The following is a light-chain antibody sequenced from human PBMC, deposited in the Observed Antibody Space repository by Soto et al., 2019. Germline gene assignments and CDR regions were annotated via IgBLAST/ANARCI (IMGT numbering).Light chain of an antibody. CDR1: SSEVGSYNL. CDR2: EGS. CDR3: CSYAGSSTYV. V-gene: IGLV2-23*01. Sequence: QSVLTQPASLSGSPGQSIPISCTGTSSEVGSYNLVSWYQQHPGKAPKLMIYEGSKRPSGVSNRFSGSKSGNTASLTISGLQAEDEADYYCCSYAGSSTYVFGTGTKVTVL. J-gene: IGLJ1*01.